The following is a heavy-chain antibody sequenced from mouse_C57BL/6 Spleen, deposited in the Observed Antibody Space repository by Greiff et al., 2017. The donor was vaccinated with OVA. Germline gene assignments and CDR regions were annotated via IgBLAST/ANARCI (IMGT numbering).Heavy chain of an antibody. J-gene: IGHJ1*03. CDR2: IDPSDSYT. CDR3: ARWYYGSSYPWYFDV. CDR1: GYTFTSYW. V-gene: IGHV1-59*01. D-gene: IGHD1-1*01. Sequence: QVQLQQPGAELVRPGTSVKLSCKASGYTFTSYWMHWVKQRPGQGLEWIGVIDPSDSYTNYNQKFKGKATLTVDTSSSTAYMQLSSLTSEDSAVYYCARWYYGSSYPWYFDVWGTGTTVTVSS.